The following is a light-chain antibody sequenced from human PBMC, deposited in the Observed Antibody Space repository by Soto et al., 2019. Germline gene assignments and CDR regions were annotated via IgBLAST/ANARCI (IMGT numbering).Light chain of an antibody. V-gene: IGLV1-44*01. J-gene: IGLJ1*01. CDR1: KSNIGSTT. Sequence: QSVLTQSPSASGTPGQRVTISCSGRKSNIGSTTVSWYQQLPRTAPKLLIYSNNQRPSGVPDRFSGSKSGSSASLAISGLQSEDEADYYCASWDDGLDNYVFGTGTKLTVL. CDR2: SNN. CDR3: ASWDDGLDNYV.